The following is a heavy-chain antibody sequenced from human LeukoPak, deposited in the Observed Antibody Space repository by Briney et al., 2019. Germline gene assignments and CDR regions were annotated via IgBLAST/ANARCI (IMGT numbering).Heavy chain of an antibody. D-gene: IGHD3-22*01. J-gene: IGHJ3*02. CDR2: IKSKSDGGTI. CDR3: AKVLRRCDSSGYSLRDDAFDI. Sequence: GGSLRLSCAASGFTFTNAWMSWVRQAPGKGLEWVGRIKSKSDGGTIEYGAPVKGRFTISRDDSKNTLYLQMNSLKAEDTAVYYCAKVLRRCDSSGYSLRDDAFDIWGQGTMVTVSS. CDR1: GFTFTNAW. V-gene: IGHV3-15*01.